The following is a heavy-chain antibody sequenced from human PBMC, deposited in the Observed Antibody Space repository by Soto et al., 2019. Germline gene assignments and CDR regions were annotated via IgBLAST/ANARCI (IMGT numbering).Heavy chain of an antibody. J-gene: IGHJ4*02. CDR3: ARGLAPPPGYGGILSDY. Sequence: QVQLVQSGAEVKKPGASLTVSCNASGYTLTSYAIHWVRPAPGRRPEWMGWINAGNGNTKITQKFQGRVTMTRDTSASTASMERSSLTSEDTAVYYCARGLAPPPGYGGILSDYWGQGTPVTVSS. CDR2: INAGNGNT. D-gene: IGHD3-9*01. V-gene: IGHV1-3*01. CDR1: GYTLTSYA.